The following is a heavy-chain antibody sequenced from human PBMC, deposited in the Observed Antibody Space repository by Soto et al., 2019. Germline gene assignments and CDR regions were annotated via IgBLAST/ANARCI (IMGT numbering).Heavy chain of an antibody. CDR1: GGSFSDAF. J-gene: IGHJ6*02. V-gene: IGHV4-34*12. CDR2: VFHTGNT. D-gene: IGHD1-7*01. CDR3: ARAPRELLAEGPLFLYYYYGLDV. Sequence: QVHLQQWGAGLLKPSGTLSLTCAVSGGSFSDAFWSWVRQSPGRGLEWIGEVFHTGNTNYNPSLKSRVTLSVDTAKNQFSLRLTSVTAADSAVYYCARAPRELLAEGPLFLYYYYGLDVWGQGTTVTLSS.